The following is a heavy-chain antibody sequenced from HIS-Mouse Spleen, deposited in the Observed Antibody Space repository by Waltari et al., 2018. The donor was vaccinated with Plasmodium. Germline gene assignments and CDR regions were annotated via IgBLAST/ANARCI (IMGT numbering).Heavy chain of an antibody. J-gene: IGHJ3*02. V-gene: IGHV3-53*01. CDR1: GFHVCSNY. CDR2: IYSGGST. CDR3: ARGMKSSSSAFDI. D-gene: IGHD6-6*01. Sequence: EVQLVESGGGLIQPGGSLRLSCAASGFHVCSNYMSWVRLAQGKGLGWFSVIYSGGSTYYADAVKGRFTISRDNSKNTLYLQMNSLRAEDTAVYYCARGMKSSSSAFDIWGQGTMVTVSS.